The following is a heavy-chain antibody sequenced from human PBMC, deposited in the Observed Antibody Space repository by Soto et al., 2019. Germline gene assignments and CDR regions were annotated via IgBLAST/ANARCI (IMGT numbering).Heavy chain of an antibody. CDR2: ISGSGGST. D-gene: IGHD2-15*01. CDR1: GFTFSSYA. V-gene: IGHV3-23*01. CDR3: AKSPPIVVVVAATLEFDY. J-gene: IGHJ4*02. Sequence: GGSLRLSCAASGFTFSSYAMSWVRQAPGKGLEWVSAISGSGGSTYYADSVKGRFTISRDNSKNTLYLQMNSLRAEDTAVYYCAKSPPIVVVVAATLEFDYWGQGTLVTVSS.